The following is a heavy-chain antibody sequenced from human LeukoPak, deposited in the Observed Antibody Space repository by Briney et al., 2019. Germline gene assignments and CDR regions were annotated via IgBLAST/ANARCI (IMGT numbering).Heavy chain of an antibody. CDR3: AKAMRLTPYYFDY. J-gene: IGHJ4*02. CDR1: GFTFSSYA. V-gene: IGHV3-23*01. Sequence: GGSLRLSCAASGFTFSSYAMSWVRQAPGKELEWVSALSGSGGSPYYADSVKGRFTISSDNSKNTLYLQMNSLRAEDTAVYYCAKAMRLTPYYFDYWGQGTLVTVSS. CDR2: LSGSGGSP. D-gene: IGHD6-25*01.